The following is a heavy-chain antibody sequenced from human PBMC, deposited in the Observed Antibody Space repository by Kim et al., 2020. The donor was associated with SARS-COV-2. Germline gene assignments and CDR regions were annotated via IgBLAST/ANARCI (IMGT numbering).Heavy chain of an antibody. J-gene: IGHJ6*02. CDR1: GYTFTSYG. Sequence: ASVKVSCKASGYTFTSYGISWVRQAPGQGLEWMGWISAYNGNTNYAQKLQGRVTMTTDTSTSTAYMELRSLRSDDTAVYYCARKTYYYDSSGYYERARYYYGMDVWGQGTTVTVSS. D-gene: IGHD3-22*01. V-gene: IGHV1-18*01. CDR2: ISAYNGNT. CDR3: ARKTYYYDSSGYYERARYYYGMDV.